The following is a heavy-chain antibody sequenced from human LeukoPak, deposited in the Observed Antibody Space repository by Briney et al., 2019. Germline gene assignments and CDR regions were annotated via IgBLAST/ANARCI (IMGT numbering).Heavy chain of an antibody. CDR3: AKAYDFWSGWLDY. V-gene: IGHV3-30*02. Sequence: GGSLRLSCAASGFTFSSYSMHWVRQAPGKGLEWVAVIWYGGSNKYYADSVKGRFTISRDNSKNTLYLQMNSLRAEDTAVYYCAKAYDFWSGWLDYWGQGTLVTVSS. D-gene: IGHD3-3*01. J-gene: IGHJ4*02. CDR1: GFTFSSYS. CDR2: IWYGGSNK.